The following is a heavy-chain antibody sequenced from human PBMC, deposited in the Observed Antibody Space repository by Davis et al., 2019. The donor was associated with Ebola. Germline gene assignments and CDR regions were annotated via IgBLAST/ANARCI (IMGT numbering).Heavy chain of an antibody. J-gene: IGHJ6*02. CDR2: ISYDGSNK. CDR1: GFTFSSYG. Sequence: GESLKISCAASGFTFSSYGMHWVRQAPGKGLEWVAVISYDGSNKYYADSVKGRFTISRDNSKNTLYLQMNSLRAEDTAVYYCARRYYYYYGMDVWGQGTTVTVSS. CDR3: ARRYYYYYGMDV. V-gene: IGHV3-30*03.